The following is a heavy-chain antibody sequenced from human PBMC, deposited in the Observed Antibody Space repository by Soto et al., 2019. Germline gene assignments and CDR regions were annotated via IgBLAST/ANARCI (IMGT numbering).Heavy chain of an antibody. CDR2: IIPILGIA. CDR3: AREAGDGGSNWFDP. D-gene: IGHD6-13*01. Sequence: SVKVSCKASGGTFSSYTISWVRQAPGQGLEWMGRIIPILGIANYAQKFQGRVTITADKSTSTAYMELSSLRSEDTAVYYCAREAGDGGSNWFDPWGQGTLVTVSS. CDR1: GGTFSSYT. J-gene: IGHJ5*02. V-gene: IGHV1-69*04.